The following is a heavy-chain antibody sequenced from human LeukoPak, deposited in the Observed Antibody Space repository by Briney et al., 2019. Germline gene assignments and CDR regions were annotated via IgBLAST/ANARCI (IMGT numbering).Heavy chain of an antibody. Sequence: GGSLRLSCAVCGITLNNYGMSWLRQATGKGLEWVAGIRGSGGSTNCADSVKGRFNISKDNCKNTLYLHMSSLRAEDTAVYFCAKRGVVIRVILVGFHKEAYYFDSWGQGALVTVSS. CDR1: GITLNNYG. CDR2: IRGSGGST. CDR3: AKRGVVIRVILVGFHKEAYYFDS. D-gene: IGHD3-22*01. J-gene: IGHJ4*02. V-gene: IGHV3-23*01.